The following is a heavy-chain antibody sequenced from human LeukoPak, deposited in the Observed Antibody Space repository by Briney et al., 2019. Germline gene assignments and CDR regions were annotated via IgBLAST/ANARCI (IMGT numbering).Heavy chain of an antibody. V-gene: IGHV3-21*01. D-gene: IGHD3-3*01. Sequence: GGSLRLSCAASGFTFSSYSMNWVRQAPGKGLEWVSSISSGSSYIYYADSVKGRFTISRDNAKNSLFLQMNSLRAEDTAVYYCARAYDFWSGYLTGWGQGTLVTVSS. CDR1: GFTFSSYS. CDR2: ISSGSSYI. CDR3: ARAYDFWSGYLTG. J-gene: IGHJ4*02.